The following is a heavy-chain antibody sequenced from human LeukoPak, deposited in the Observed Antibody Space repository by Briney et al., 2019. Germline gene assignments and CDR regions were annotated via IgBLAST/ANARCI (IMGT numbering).Heavy chain of an antibody. CDR1: GFTVSSNY. CDR3: AREGGYSSGWYEGYFDY. Sequence: GGSLRPSCAASGFTVSSNYMSWVRQAPGKGLEWVSVIYSGGSTYYADSVKGRFTISRDNSKNTLYLQMNSLRAEDTAVYYCAREGGYSSGWYEGYFDYWGQGTLVTVSS. D-gene: IGHD6-19*01. CDR2: IYSGGST. V-gene: IGHV3-53*01. J-gene: IGHJ4*02.